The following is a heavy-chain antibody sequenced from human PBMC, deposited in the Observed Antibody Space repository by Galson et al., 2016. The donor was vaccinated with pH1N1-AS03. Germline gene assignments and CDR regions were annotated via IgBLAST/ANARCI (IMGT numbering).Heavy chain of an antibody. V-gene: IGHV5-51*01. CDR2: IYPGDSDT. CDR1: GYW. CDR3: ARQQFDGMDV. D-gene: IGHD3-10*01. J-gene: IGHJ6*02. Sequence: QSGAEVKKPGESLKISCKGSGYWIVWVRQMPGKGLEWMGIIYPGDSDTTYSPSFQGQVTISADKSISTAYLQWSSLKASDTAIYYCARQQFDGMDVWGQGTTVSVSS.